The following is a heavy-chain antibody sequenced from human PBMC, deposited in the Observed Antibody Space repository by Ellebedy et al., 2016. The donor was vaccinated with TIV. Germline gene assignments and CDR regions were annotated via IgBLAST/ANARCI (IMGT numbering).Heavy chain of an antibody. CDR3: ARTEYVDLVATIRGDYYYYMDV. J-gene: IGHJ6*03. CDR1: GGSFSGYY. V-gene: IGHV4-34*01. Sequence: SETLSLXCAVYGGSFSGYYWSWIRQAPGKGLEWIGEINHSGSTNYNPSLKSRVTISVDTSKNQFSLKLTSVTAADTAVYYCARTEYVDLVATIRGDYYYYMDVWGKGTTVTVSS. D-gene: IGHD5-12*01. CDR2: INHSGST.